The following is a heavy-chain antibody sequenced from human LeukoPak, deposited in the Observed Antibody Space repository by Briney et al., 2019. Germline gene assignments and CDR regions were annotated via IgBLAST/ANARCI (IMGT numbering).Heavy chain of an antibody. CDR2: IKRKTDGGTT. CDR3: TTGLRAAAN. V-gene: IGHV3-15*01. D-gene: IGHD2-2*01. CDR1: GFTFSNTW. Sequence: GGSLRLSCAASGFTFSNTWMSWVGQAPGKGRGWVGRIKRKTDGGTTDYAAPVKGRFTISRDHSKNTLYLQMNSLKTEDTAVYYCTTGLRAAANWGLGTLVTVSS. J-gene: IGHJ4*02.